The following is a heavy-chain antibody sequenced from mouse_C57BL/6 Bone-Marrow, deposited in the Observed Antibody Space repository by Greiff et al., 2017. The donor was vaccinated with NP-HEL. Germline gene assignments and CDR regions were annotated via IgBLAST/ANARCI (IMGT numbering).Heavy chain of an antibody. D-gene: IGHD1-1*01. CDR3: ARPGAYYGYAMDY. CDR2: IYPGSGNT. V-gene: IGHV1-66*01. Sequence: QVQLKESGPELVKPGASVKISCKASGYSFTSYYIHWVKQRPGQGLEWIGWIYPGSGNTKYNEKFKGKATLTADTSSSTAYMQLSSLTSEDSAVYYCARPGAYYGYAMDYWGQGTSVTVSS. J-gene: IGHJ4*01. CDR1: GYSFTSYY.